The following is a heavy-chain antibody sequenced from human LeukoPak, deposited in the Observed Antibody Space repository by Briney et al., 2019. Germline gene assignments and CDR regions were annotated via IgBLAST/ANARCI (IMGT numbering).Heavy chain of an antibody. CDR2: ISSSGSII. CDR1: GFNFNIYE. J-gene: IGHJ4*02. V-gene: IGHV3-48*03. CDR3: AKSYSGSYYGVCNY. D-gene: IGHD1-26*01. Sequence: QPGGSLRLSCAASGFNFNIYEMNWVRQAPGKGLEWISYISSSGSIILYADSVKGRFTISRDNSKNTLYLQMNSLRAEDTAVYYCAKSYSGSYYGVCNYWGQGTLVTVSS.